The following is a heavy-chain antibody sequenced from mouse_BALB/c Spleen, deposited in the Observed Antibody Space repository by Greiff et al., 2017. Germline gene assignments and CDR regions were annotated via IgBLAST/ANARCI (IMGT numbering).Heavy chain of an antibody. Sequence: VQLQQPGAELVKPGTSVKLSCKASGYNFTSYWINWVKLRPGQGLEWIGDIYPGSGSTNYNEKFKSKATLTVDTSSSTAYMQLSSLASEDSALYYCARGALLGDFDYWGQGTTLTVSS. CDR1: GYNFTSYW. J-gene: IGHJ2*01. D-gene: IGHD6-1*01. CDR3: ARGALLGDFDY. CDR2: IYPGSGST. V-gene: IGHV1-55*01.